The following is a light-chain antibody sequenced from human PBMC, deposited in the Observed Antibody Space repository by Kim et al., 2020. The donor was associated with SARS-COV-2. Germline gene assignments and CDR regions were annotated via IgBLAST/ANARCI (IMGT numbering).Light chain of an antibody. Sequence: FPGERATVACKASETVVSSLGWYQHQPGQAPRLIIYGSSNRATGVPNRFSGSWSGTDFTLSISNLESEDFAVYYCQQHRTWPSITFGQGTRLEIK. CDR1: ETVVSS. V-gene: IGKV3-11*01. CDR2: GSS. J-gene: IGKJ5*01. CDR3: QQHRTWPSIT.